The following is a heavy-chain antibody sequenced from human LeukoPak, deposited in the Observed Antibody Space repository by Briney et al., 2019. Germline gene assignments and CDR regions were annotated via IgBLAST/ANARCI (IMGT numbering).Heavy chain of an antibody. Sequence: GGSLRLSCAASGFPFSSYSMNWVRQAPGKGLEWVSSISSSSTYMYYADSVKGRFTISRDNANNSLYLQMNSPRVEDTAVYYCARGRCSGGSCYYYYYGMDVWGQGTTVTVSS. J-gene: IGHJ6*02. CDR2: ISSSSTYM. V-gene: IGHV3-21*01. D-gene: IGHD2-15*01. CDR1: GFPFSSYS. CDR3: ARGRCSGGSCYYYYYGMDV.